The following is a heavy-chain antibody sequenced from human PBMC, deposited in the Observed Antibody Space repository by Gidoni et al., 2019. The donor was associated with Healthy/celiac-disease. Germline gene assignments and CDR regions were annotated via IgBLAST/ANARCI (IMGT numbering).Heavy chain of an antibody. CDR2: INHSGST. CDR3: ARVSNYYYMDV. D-gene: IGHD4-4*01. Sequence: QVQLQQWGAGLFKPSETLSLTCAVYGGSFSGYYWSWIRQPPGKGLEWLGAINHSGSTNYNPSLKSRFTISVDTSKNQFSLKRSSVTAADTAVYYCARVSNYYYMDVWGKGTTVTVSS. V-gene: IGHV4-34*01. J-gene: IGHJ6*03. CDR1: GGSFSGYY.